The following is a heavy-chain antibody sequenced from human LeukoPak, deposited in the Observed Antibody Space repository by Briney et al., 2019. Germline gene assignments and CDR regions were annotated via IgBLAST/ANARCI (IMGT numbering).Heavy chain of an antibody. CDR2: INPKSGAT. CDR3: ARRYSYAYGYMDV. J-gene: IGHJ6*03. V-gene: IGHV1-2*02. Sequence: ASVTVSCKSSENTFTAYYIHWVRQAPGQGLEWMGWINPKSGATKYAQKFQGRVTLTSDTSISTAYMELNSPKSDDTAVYYCARRYSYAYGYMDVWGKGTTVTVSS. CDR1: ENTFTAYY. D-gene: IGHD5-18*01.